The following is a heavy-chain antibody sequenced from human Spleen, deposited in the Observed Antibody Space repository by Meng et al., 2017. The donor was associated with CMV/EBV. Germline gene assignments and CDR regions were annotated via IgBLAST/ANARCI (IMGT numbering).Heavy chain of an antibody. CDR1: SFTFSSYA. D-gene: IGHD1-26*01. V-gene: IGHV3-33*08. Sequence: GESMKISCAASSFTFSSYAMHWVRQAPGKGLEWVAVRWYDGSSEYYADSVKGRFIVSRDNAKNSLYLQMNSLRAEDTAVYFCARQDESGSPWGPGTLVTVSS. J-gene: IGHJ5*02. CDR3: ARQDESGSP. CDR2: RWYDGSSE.